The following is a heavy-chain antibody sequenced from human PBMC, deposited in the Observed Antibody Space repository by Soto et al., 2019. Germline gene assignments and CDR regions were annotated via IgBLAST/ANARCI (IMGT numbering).Heavy chain of an antibody. CDR2: ISYDGTNK. CDR3: ARSLFMVAPDNEPFDY. J-gene: IGHJ4*02. D-gene: IGHD5-12*01. Sequence: QVQLVESGGGVVQPGRSLRLSCAASGFSFSISPMHWVRQAPGKGPEWVALISYDGTNKFYADSVKGRFTISRDNSKSTLYLQVDSLRADDTAMYFCARSLFMVAPDNEPFDYWGQGTLVTVSS. CDR1: GFSFSISP. V-gene: IGHV3-30-3*01.